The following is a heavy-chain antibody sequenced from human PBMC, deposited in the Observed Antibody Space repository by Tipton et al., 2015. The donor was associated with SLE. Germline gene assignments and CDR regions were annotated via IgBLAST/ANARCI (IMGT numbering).Heavy chain of an antibody. D-gene: IGHD5-18*01. Sequence: TLSLTCTVSGGSISSGGYYWSWIRQHPGKGPEWIGYIYYSGSTYYNPSLKSRVTISVDTSKNQFSLKLSSVTAADTAVYYCARDYSYDAFDIWGQGTMVTVSS. CDR3: ARDYSYDAFDI. CDR2: IYYSGST. CDR1: GGSISSGGYY. V-gene: IGHV4-31*03. J-gene: IGHJ3*02.